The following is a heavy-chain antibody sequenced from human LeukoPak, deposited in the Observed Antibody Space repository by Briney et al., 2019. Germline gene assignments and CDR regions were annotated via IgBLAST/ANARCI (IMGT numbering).Heavy chain of an antibody. Sequence: GGSLRLSCAASGFTFSSYAMSWVRQAPGKGLEWVSAISGSGGSTYYADSVKGRFTISRDNSKNTLYLQMNSLRAEDTAVYYYAKDLFKDSSGYYGYWGQGTLVTVSS. CDR3: AKDLFKDSSGYYGY. J-gene: IGHJ4*02. V-gene: IGHV3-23*01. CDR2: ISGSGGST. CDR1: GFTFSSYA. D-gene: IGHD3-22*01.